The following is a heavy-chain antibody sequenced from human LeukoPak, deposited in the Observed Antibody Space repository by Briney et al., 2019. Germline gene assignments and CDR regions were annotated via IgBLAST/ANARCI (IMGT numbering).Heavy chain of an antibody. D-gene: IGHD3-10*01. V-gene: IGHV4-39*07. CDR2: IYYSGST. J-gene: IGHJ4*02. CDR3: ARDRFYYYGSEPYYFDY. CDR1: GGSISSSSYY. Sequence: PSETLSLTCTVSGGSISSSSYYWGWIRPPPGKGLEWIGSIYYSGSTYYNPSLKSRVTISVDTSKNQFSLKLSSVTAADTAVYYCARDRFYYYGSEPYYFDYWGQGTLVTVSS.